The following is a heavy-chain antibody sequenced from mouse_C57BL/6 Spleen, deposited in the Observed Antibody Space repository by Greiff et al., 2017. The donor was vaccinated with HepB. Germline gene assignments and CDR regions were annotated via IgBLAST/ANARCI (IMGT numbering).Heavy chain of an antibody. Sequence: EVKVVESGGGLVKPGGSLKLSCAASGFTFSSYAMSWVRQTPEKRLEWVATISDGGSYTYYPDNVKGRFTISRDNAKNNLYLQMSHLKSEDTAMYYCARDYDYDGGYYFDYWGQGTTLTVSS. CDR3: ARDYDYDGGYYFDY. CDR1: GFTFSSYA. J-gene: IGHJ2*01. CDR2: ISDGGSYT. D-gene: IGHD2-4*01. V-gene: IGHV5-4*01.